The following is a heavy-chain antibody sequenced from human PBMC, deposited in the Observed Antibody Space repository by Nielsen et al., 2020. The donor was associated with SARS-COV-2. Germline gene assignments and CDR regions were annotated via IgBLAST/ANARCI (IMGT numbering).Heavy chain of an antibody. D-gene: IGHD4-23*01. CDR3: ARAYASVVTLLPYYKYDMDV. Sequence: WIRQPPGKGLEWIGEINHTGSTNCNPSLKSRVTTSVHTSKNQFSLKLSSVTAVDTAVYYCARAYASVVTLLPYYKYDMDVWGQGTTVTVSS. CDR2: INHTGST. J-gene: IGHJ6*02. V-gene: IGHV4-34*01.